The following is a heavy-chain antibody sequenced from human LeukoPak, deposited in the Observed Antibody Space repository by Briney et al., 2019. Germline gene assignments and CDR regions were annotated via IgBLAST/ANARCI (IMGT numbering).Heavy chain of an antibody. CDR3: ARDLRRDIVVVPAAAY. CDR1: GFTFTGSY. Sequence: ASVKVSCKASGFTFTGSYMNWVRQAPGQGPEWMGWINLDSGDTKYAQKLLDRVTMTRDTSISTAYLELRGLRSDDTAVYYCARDLRRDIVVVPAAAYWGQGTLVTVSS. D-gene: IGHD2-2*01. J-gene: IGHJ4*02. V-gene: IGHV1-2*02. CDR2: INLDSGDT.